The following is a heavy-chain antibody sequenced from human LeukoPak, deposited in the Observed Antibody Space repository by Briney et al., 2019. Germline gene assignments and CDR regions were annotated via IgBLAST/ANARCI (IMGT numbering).Heavy chain of an antibody. CDR3: ARLAYYDFWSGYKNWFDP. CDR1: GGSISSYY. Sequence: SETLSLTCTVSGGSISSYYWSWIRQPPGKGLEWMGDIYYSGSTNYNPSLKSRVTISVDTSKNQFSLNLSSVTAADTAVYYCARLAYYDFWSGYKNWFDPWGQGTLVTVSS. V-gene: IGHV4-59*08. J-gene: IGHJ5*02. CDR2: IYYSGST. D-gene: IGHD3-3*01.